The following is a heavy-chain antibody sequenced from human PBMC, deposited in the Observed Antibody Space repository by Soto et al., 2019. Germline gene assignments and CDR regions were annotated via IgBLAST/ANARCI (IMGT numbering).Heavy chain of an antibody. CDR2: IYYSGST. J-gene: IGHJ6*02. D-gene: IGHD6-13*01. CDR3: AISGDSSSPDHYYYYYGMDV. V-gene: IGHV4-39*07. Sequence: SETLSVTCTVSGGNIGSSIYYWGWIRQPPGKGLEWIGNIYYSGSTYYNPSLKSRVTVSVDTSKNQFSLKLSSVTAADTAVYYCAISGDSSSPDHYYYYYGMDVWGQGTTVTVSS. CDR1: GGNIGSSIYY.